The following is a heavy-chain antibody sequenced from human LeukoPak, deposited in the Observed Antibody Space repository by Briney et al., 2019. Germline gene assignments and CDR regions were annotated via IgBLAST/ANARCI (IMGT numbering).Heavy chain of an antibody. CDR1: GGSISSYY. V-gene: IGHV4-59*01. CDR3: AREILDIVVVPAAIPAYYYYYMDV. Sequence: SETLSLTCTVSGGSISSYYWSWIRQPPGKGLEWIGYIYYSGSTNYNPSLKSRVTISVDTSKNQFSLKLSSVTAADTAVYYCAREILDIVVVPAAIPAYYYYYMDVWGKGTTVTVSS. D-gene: IGHD2-2*02. J-gene: IGHJ6*03. CDR2: IYYSGST.